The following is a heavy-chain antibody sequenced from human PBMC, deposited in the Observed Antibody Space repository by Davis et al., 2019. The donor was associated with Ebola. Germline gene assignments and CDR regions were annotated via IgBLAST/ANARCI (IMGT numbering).Heavy chain of an antibody. D-gene: IGHD2-21*01. CDR1: GGTFSSYA. CDR3: ATDSRSPYHISYYFDN. V-gene: IGHV1-69*10. CDR2: IIPILNMS. J-gene: IGHJ4*02. Sequence: SVKVSCKPSGGTFSSYAISWVRQAPGHGLEWVGGIIPILNMSNYAQNFQGRATITAGKSTDPAYMELKNLTSGDTAVYYCATDSRSPYHISYYFDNWGLGTLVTVSS.